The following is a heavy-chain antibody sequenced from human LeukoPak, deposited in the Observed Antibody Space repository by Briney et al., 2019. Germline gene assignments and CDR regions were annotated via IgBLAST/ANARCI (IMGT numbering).Heavy chain of an antibody. CDR3: ARDYLPTRDFWSGYYYYYYYYMDV. D-gene: IGHD3-3*01. CDR2: ISAYNGNT. V-gene: IGHV1-18*01. J-gene: IGHJ6*03. CDR1: GYTFTSYG. Sequence: ASVKVSCKASGYTFTSYGISWVRQAPGQGLEWMGWISAYNGNTNYAQKLQGRVTMTTDTSTSTAYMELRSLRSDDTAVYYCARDYLPTRDFWSGYYYYYYYYMDVWGQGTLVTVSS.